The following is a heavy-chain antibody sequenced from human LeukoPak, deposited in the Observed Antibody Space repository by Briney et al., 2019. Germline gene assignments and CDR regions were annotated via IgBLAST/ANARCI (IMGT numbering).Heavy chain of an antibody. CDR2: MNPNSGNT. V-gene: IGHV1-8*02. D-gene: IGHD2-15*01. Sequence: ASVKVSCKASGYTFTSYDINWVRQATGQGLEWMGWMNPNSGNTGYAQKLQGRVTMTTDTSTSTAYMELRSLRSDDTAVYYCASRSGPDAFDIWGQGTMVTVSS. CDR3: ASRSGPDAFDI. CDR1: GYTFTSYD. J-gene: IGHJ3*02.